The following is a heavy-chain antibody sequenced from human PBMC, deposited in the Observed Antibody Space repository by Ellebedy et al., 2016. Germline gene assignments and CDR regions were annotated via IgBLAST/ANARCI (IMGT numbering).Heavy chain of an antibody. Sequence: GGSLRLSCATSGFTFSNYDMNWVRQAPGKGLEWVSAIRGSNSDTFYADSVKGRFTVSRDNSKNTLFLQMSSLTAEDTALYYCAKSGAVGATFHFDYWGQGTLVTVSS. CDR3: AKSGAVGATFHFDY. CDR2: IRGSNSDT. V-gene: IGHV3-23*01. D-gene: IGHD1-26*01. J-gene: IGHJ4*02. CDR1: GFTFSNYD.